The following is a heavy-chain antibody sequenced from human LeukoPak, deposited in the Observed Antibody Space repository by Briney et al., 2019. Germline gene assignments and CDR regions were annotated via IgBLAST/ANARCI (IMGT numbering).Heavy chain of an antibody. D-gene: IGHD5-12*01. Sequence: SETLSLTCSVSGSSIKNYYWSWIRQPPGKGLEWIGYMYYTESSSYNPSLKSRVTISVDTSNNQFSLKLTSVTAADTAVYYCARDHYDANGYWGQGTLVTVSS. V-gene: IGHV4-59*12. CDR1: GSSIKNYY. CDR3: ARDHYDANGY. J-gene: IGHJ4*02. CDR2: MYYTESS.